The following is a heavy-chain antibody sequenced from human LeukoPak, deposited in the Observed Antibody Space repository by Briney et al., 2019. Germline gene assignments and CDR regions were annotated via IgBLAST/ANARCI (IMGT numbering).Heavy chain of an antibody. V-gene: IGHV3-23*01. CDR1: GFSFSKYA. CDR2: LSGSGGST. Sequence: GGSLRLSCAASGFSFSKYAMSWVRQAPGKGPEWVSGLSGSGGSTYYADFVEGRFTISRDNSNNTLSLQMTSLRAEDTAEYFCAHQVPPNDEFFDHWGQGTLVTVSS. CDR3: AHQVPPNDEFFDH. J-gene: IGHJ5*02.